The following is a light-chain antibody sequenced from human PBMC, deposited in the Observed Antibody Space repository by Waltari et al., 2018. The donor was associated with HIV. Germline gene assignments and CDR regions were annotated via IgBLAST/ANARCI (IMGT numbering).Light chain of an antibody. CDR3: AAWDDTLSSYV. V-gene: IGLV1-47*01. Sequence: QSVLTQPPSASGTPGQRVTISCSGSNSNIGSKDVYWFQHLPGTAPKLLIYRTNQRRSGVPDRFSVSKSGTSASLAISGLRSDDEADYYCAAWDDTLSSYVFGTGTTVTV. J-gene: IGLJ1*01. CDR1: NSNIGSKD. CDR2: RTN.